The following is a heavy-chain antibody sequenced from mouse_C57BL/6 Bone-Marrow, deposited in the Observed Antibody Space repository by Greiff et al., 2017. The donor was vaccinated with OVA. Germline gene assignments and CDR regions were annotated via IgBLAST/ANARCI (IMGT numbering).Heavy chain of an antibody. D-gene: IGHD4-1*01. CDR1: GYTFTSYW. J-gene: IGHJ3*01. V-gene: IGHV1-5*01. CDR2: IYPGNSDT. Sequence: VQLQQSGTVLARPGASVKMSCKTSGYTFTSYWMHWVKQRPGQGLEWIGAIYPGNSDTSYNQKFKGKAKLTAVTSARTAYMELSSLTNEDSAVYYCTLTGIAYWGQGTLVTVSA. CDR3: TLTGIAY.